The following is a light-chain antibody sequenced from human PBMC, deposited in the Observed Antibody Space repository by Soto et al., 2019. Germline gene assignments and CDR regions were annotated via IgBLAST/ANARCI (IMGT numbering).Light chain of an antibody. CDR2: RDN. J-gene: IGLJ3*02. V-gene: IGLV1-44*01. CDR1: SSNIGSNA. Sequence: QAVVTQPPSASGTPGQRVSISCSGSSSNIGSNAVHWYQQFPGTAPRLLIYRDNQRPSGVPDRFSGSKSGTSASLVISGLQSEDEADYYCAAWNDRPYLWVFGGGTQLTVL. CDR3: AAWNDRPYLWV.